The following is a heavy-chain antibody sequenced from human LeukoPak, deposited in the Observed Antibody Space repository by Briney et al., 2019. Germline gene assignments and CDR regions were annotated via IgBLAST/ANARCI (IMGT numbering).Heavy chain of an antibody. CDR1: GFTFSSYW. CDR3: ARSGDYDYDYFDY. Sequence: GGSLRLSCAASGFTFSSYWMHWVRQAPGKGLVWVSRIKSAGSSIMYADSVKGRFTISRDNAKNTLYLQMNSLRAEDTAVYYCARSGDYDYDYFDYWGQGTLVTVSS. D-gene: IGHD5-12*01. V-gene: IGHV3-74*03. J-gene: IGHJ4*02. CDR2: IKSAGSSI.